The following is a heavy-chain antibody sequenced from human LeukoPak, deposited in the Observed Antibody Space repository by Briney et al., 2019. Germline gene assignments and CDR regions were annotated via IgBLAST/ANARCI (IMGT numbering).Heavy chain of an antibody. V-gene: IGHV3-21*01. Sequence: GGSLRLSCAASGFIFSSYSMNWVRQAPGKGLEWVSSISSSSNFIYYADSVKGRFTISRDNAKNSLYLQVNSLRAEDTAVYFCARELSGTLPFDYWGQGTLVTVSS. J-gene: IGHJ4*02. D-gene: IGHD1-26*01. CDR1: GFIFSSYS. CDR2: ISSSSNFI. CDR3: ARELSGTLPFDY.